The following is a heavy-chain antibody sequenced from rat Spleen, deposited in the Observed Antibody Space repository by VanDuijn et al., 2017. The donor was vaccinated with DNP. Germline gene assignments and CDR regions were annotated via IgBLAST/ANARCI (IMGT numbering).Heavy chain of an antibody. CDR1: GYSITSNY. V-gene: IGHV3-3*01. CDR2: VNSAGNT. Sequence: EVQLQESGPGLVKPSQSLSLTCSVTGYSITSNYWGWIRKFPGNKLEWMGSVNSAGNTHYNPSLKSRISITRDTSKNQFFLQVNSVTAEDTATYYCARLHFGFAYWGQGNLVTVSS. J-gene: IGHJ3*01. D-gene: IGHD1-7*01. CDR3: ARLHFGFAY.